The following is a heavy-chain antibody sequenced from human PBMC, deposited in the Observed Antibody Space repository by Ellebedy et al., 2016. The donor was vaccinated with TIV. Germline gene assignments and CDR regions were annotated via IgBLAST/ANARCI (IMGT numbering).Heavy chain of an antibody. V-gene: IGHV3-11*05. CDR3: ARDQATWLAGPLADY. Sequence: GESLKISXAASGFTVSSNYMSWVRQAPGKGLEWVSYISSSSSYTNYADSVKGRFTISRDNAKNSLYLQMNSLRAEDTAVYYCARDQATWLAGPLADYWGQGTLVTVSS. CDR2: ISSSSSYT. CDR1: GFTVSSNY. J-gene: IGHJ4*02. D-gene: IGHD6-19*01.